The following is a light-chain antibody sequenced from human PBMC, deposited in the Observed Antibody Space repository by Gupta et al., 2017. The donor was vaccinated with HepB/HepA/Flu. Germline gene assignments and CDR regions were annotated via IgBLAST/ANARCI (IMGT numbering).Light chain of an antibody. CDR2: GKN. J-gene: IGLJ3*02. Sequence: SPELTQDSDVWVALGQTVRITCQGDSLRSHYASCYQQQPGQAPVLVIYGKNNRPSGIPDRFSGSSSGNTASLTITGAQAEDEADYYCNSRDSRVFGGGTKLTVL. CDR1: SLRSHY. CDR3: NSRDSRV. V-gene: IGLV3-19*01.